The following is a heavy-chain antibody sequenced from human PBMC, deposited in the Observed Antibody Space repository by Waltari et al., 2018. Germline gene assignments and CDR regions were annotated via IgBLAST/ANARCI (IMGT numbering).Heavy chain of an antibody. CDR3: AKDGAGSSYYYMDV. CDR1: GFTFSSYG. CDR2: IWYDGSNK. D-gene: IGHD1-1*01. Sequence: QVQLVESGGGVVQPGRSLRLSCAASGFTFSSYGMHWVRQAPGKGLEWVAVIWYDGSNKYYADSVKGRFTISRDNSKNTLYLQMNSLRAEDTAMYYCAKDGAGSSYYYMDVWGKGTTVTVSS. J-gene: IGHJ6*03. V-gene: IGHV3-30*18.